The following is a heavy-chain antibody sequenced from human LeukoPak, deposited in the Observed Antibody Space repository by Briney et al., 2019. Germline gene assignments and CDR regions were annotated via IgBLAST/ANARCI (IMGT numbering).Heavy chain of an antibody. CDR3: ARVFTSLFDY. CDR1: GGTFSSYA. V-gene: IGHV1-69*01. Sequence: ASVKVSCKASGGTFSSYAISWVRQAPGQGLEWMGGIIPIFGTANYAQKFQGRVTITADESTSTAYMELSSLRSEDTAVHYCARVFTSLFDYWGQGTLVTVSS. CDR2: IIPIFGTA. J-gene: IGHJ4*02.